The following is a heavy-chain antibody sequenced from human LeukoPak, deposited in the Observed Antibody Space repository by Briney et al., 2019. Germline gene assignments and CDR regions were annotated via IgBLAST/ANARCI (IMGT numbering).Heavy chain of an antibody. Sequence: SQTLSLTCAISGDSVSRNNIAWNWIRQSPSRGLEWLGRIYYNSQWYSDYAVSVRSRITINPDTSKNQFSLQLNSVTPEDTAVYYCGRGRDVVVVPAADFDYRGQGILVNVSS. J-gene: IGHJ4*02. D-gene: IGHD2-2*01. CDR1: GDSVSRNNIA. CDR2: IYYNSQWYS. CDR3: GRGRDVVVVPAADFDY. V-gene: IGHV6-1*01.